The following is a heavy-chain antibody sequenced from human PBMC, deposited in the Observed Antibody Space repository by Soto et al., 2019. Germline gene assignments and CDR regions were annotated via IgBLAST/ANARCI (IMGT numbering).Heavy chain of an antibody. CDR2: INHSGST. D-gene: IGHD1-1*01. CDR3: ARERKSTRYYYMDV. J-gene: IGHJ6*03. Sequence: SETLSLTCAVYGGSFSGYYWSWIRQPPGKGLEWIGEINHSGSTNYNPSLKSRVTISVDTSKNQFSLKLSSVTAADTAVYYCARERKSTRYYYMDVWGKGTTVTVSS. CDR1: GGSFSGYY. V-gene: IGHV4-34*01.